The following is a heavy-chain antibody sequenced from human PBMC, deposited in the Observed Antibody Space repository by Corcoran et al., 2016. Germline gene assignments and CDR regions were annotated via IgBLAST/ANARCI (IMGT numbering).Heavy chain of an antibody. V-gene: IGHV3-15*07. CDR3: TARVLSFFYYYYGMDV. J-gene: IGHJ6*02. CDR2: IKSKTDGGTT. D-gene: IGHD3-16*02. Sequence: EVQLVESGGGLVKPGGSLRLSCAASGFTFSNAWMNWVRQAPGKGLEWVGRIKSKTDGGTTDYAAPVKGRFTISRDDSKNTLYLQMNSLKTEDTAVYYCTARVLSFFYYYYGMDVWGQGTTVTVSS. CDR1: GFTFSNAW.